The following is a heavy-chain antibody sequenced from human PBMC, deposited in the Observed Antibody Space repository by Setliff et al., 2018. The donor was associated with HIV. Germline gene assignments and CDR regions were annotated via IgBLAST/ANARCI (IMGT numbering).Heavy chain of an antibody. CDR2: IRYDGSNK. J-gene: IGHJ4*02. CDR3: AKDRDSSSWPQYYFDY. CDR1: GFTFSSHG. V-gene: IGHV3-30*02. D-gene: IGHD6-13*01. Sequence: LRLSCAASGFTFSSHGMYWVRQAPGKGLEWVAFIRYDGSNKYYADSVKGRFTISRDNSKNTLYLQMNSLRAEDTAVYYCAKDRDSSSWPQYYFDYWGQGTLVTVSS.